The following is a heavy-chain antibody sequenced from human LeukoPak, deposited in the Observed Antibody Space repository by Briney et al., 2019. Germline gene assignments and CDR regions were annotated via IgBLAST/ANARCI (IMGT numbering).Heavy chain of an antibody. D-gene: IGHD1-26*01. V-gene: IGHV3-74*01. J-gene: IGHJ4*02. Sequence: GGSLRLSCAASGFTFSSYWMHWVRQAPGEGLVWVSCISSDGSSTSYADSVKGRFTISRDNSKNTLYLQVNSLRAEDTAVYYCAKGGKWDVTPFDYWGQGTLVTVSS. CDR3: AKGGKWDVTPFDY. CDR2: ISSDGSST. CDR1: GFTFSSYW.